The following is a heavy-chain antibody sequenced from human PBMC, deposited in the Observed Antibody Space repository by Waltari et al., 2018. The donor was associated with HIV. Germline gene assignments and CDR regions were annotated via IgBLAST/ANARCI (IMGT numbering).Heavy chain of an antibody. D-gene: IGHD2-2*01. J-gene: IGHJ6*02. CDR3: ATSGPIVVVAWYYGMDV. CDR1: GFTLSSNS. CDR2: IYSVGST. V-gene: IGHV3-53*02. Sequence: EVQLVETGGGLIQPGGSRRPSCAASGFTLSSNSLRWVRQDPGKGRDWFSVIYSVGSTYYADSVKGRFTISRDNSKNTLYLQMNSLRAEDTAVYYCATSGPIVVVAWYYGMDVWGQGTTVTVSS.